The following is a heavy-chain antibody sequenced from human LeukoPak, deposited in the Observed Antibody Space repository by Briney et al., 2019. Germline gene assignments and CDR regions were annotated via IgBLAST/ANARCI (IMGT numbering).Heavy chain of an antibody. CDR1: GFPFSSYS. J-gene: IGHJ4*02. CDR3: ALPGGLIGSGYYYFSY. CDR2: IWSDGSQQ. V-gene: IGHV3-33*03. Sequence: GGSLRLSCAVSGFPFSSYSIHWVRQAPGKGLEWVAVIWSDGSQQYYVDSVKGRFTISRDNAKNSLYLQMNSLRAEDTAVYYCALPGGLIGSGYYYFSYWGQGTLVTVSS. D-gene: IGHD3-22*01.